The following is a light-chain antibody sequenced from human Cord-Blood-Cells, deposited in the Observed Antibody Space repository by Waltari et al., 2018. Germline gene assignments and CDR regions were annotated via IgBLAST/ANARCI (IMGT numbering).Light chain of an antibody. CDR1: SSNIGAGYD. V-gene: IGLV1-40*01. Sequence: QSVLTQPPSVSGAPGQRVTISCTGSSSNIGAGYDVHWYQQLPGTAPKPLIYGNSNRPSGVPDRFSGSKSGTSASLAITGLQAEDEADYDCQSYDSSLSGWVFGGGTKLTVL. CDR3: QSYDSSLSGWV. J-gene: IGLJ3*02. CDR2: GNS.